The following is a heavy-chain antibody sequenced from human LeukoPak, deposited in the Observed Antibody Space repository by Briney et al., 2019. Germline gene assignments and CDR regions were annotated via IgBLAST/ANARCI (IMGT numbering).Heavy chain of an antibody. CDR2: IIPIFCTA. CDR1: GGTFSSYA. J-gene: IGHJ4*02. V-gene: IGHV1-69*01. Sequence: GASVKVSCKASGGTFSSYAISWVRQAPGQGLEWVGGIIPIFCTANYAQKFQGRVTITADEYTSTAYQELSSLRAEDTAVYYCARARRSGCYDILTGYVDYWARETLDPVS. D-gene: IGHD3-9*01. CDR3: ARARRSGCYDILTGYVDY.